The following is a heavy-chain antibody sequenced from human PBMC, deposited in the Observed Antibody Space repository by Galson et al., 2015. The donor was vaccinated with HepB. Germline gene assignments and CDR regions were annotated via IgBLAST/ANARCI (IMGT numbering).Heavy chain of an antibody. D-gene: IGHD1-26*01. CDR3: AKSRGASFYFDS. CDR1: GFIFNTYW. CDR2: ISPGGSST. V-gene: IGHV3-74*01. J-gene: IGHJ4*02. Sequence: SLRLSCAASGFIFNTYWMHWVRQAPGKGLVWVSRISPGGSSTTYADSVKDRFTISRDNAKNTLYLQMNNLRPEDTAVFYCAKSRGASFYFDSWGQGTLVTVSS.